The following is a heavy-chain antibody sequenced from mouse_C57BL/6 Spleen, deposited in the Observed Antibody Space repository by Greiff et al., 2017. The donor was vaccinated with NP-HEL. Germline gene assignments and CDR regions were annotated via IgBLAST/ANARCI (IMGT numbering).Heavy chain of an antibody. D-gene: IGHD4-1*01. V-gene: IGHV1-4*01. Sequence: VQLQQSGAELARPGASVKMSCKASGYTFTSYTMHWVKQRPGQGLEWIVYINPSSGYTKYNQKFKDKATLTADKSSSTAYMQLNSLTSEDSAVYYCAKNWDFDYWGQGTTLTVSS. J-gene: IGHJ2*01. CDR1: GYTFTSYT. CDR2: INPSSGYT. CDR3: AKNWDFDY.